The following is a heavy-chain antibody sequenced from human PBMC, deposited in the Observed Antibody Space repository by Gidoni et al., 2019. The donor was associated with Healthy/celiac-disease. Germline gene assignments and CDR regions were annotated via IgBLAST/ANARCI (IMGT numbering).Heavy chain of an antibody. CDR2: IIPIFGTA. CDR3: ASWVVSAGPAYYYYGMDV. J-gene: IGHJ6*02. D-gene: IGHD6-19*01. CDR1: GGTFSSYA. Sequence: QVQLVQSGAEVKKPGSSVKVSCKASGGTFSSYAISWVRQAPGQGLEWMGGIIPIFGTANYAQKFQGRVTITADKSTSTAYMELSSLRSEDTAVYYCASWVVSAGPAYYYYGMDVWGQGTTVTVSS. V-gene: IGHV1-69*06.